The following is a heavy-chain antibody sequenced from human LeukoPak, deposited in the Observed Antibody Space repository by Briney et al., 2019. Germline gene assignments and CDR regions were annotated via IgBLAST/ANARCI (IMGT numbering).Heavy chain of an antibody. J-gene: IGHJ3*02. CDR2: ISGSGGST. D-gene: IGHD3-16*01. CDR3: ARTDRTGALGRFRMRSDAFDI. CDR1: GFTFSSYG. Sequence: GGSLRLSCAASGFTFSSYGMSWVRQAPGKGLEWVSAISGSGGSTYYADSVKGRFIISRDNSKNTLYLQMNSLRAEDTAVYYCARTDRTGALGRFRMRSDAFDIWGQGTMVTVSS. V-gene: IGHV3-23*01.